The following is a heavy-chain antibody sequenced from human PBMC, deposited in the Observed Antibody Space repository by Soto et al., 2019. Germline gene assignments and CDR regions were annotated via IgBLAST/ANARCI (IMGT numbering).Heavy chain of an antibody. CDR3: ASTIYCKGSSCYSRHYYGMDV. Sequence: QVRLVQSGAEVKKPGSSVKVSCKVSGGTFSKYSLSWVRQTPGQGLEWMGGITPFVDTSNYAQRFLGRVTITAAKPTSTALWDVRGRMSEDTALYFWASTIYCKGSSCYSRHYYGMDVWGQGTTVTVSS. CDR2: ITPFVDTS. V-gene: IGHV1-69*06. D-gene: IGHD2-21*01. CDR1: GGTFSKYS. J-gene: IGHJ6*02.